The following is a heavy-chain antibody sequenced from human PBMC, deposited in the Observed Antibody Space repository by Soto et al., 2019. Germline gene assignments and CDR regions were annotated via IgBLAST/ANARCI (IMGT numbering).Heavy chain of an antibody. CDR2: IIPMVGTP. V-gene: IGHV1-69*08. J-gene: IGHJ6*03. CDR1: GDTFSSHS. CDR3: ATDGGSTSSSAYNYFMDV. D-gene: IGHD3-16*01. Sequence: QAQLVQSGAEVKRPGSSVKVSCKASGDTFSSHSISWVRQAPGQGLEWMGRIIPMVGTPNYAQKFQGRVTFSADKSTSTAYMVLNSLISDDTAVYYCATDGGSTSSSAYNYFMDVWGKGTPVTVSS.